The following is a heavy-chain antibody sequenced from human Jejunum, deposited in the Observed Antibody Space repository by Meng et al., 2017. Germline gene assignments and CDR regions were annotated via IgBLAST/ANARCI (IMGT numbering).Heavy chain of an antibody. D-gene: IGHD3-22*01. CDR2: INTNTGNP. J-gene: IGHJ4*02. Sequence: QGQRGQAGAEVKKPGAPGKGSCKASGDTFTSYAMNWVRQAPGQGLEWMGWINTNTGNPTYAQGFTGRFVFSLDTSVSTAYLQISSLKAEDTAVYYCARDLLKETYYYDSSGRPHGYLGQGTLVTVSS. CDR3: ARDLLKETYYYDSSGRPHGY. CDR1: GDTFTSYA. V-gene: IGHV7-4-1*02.